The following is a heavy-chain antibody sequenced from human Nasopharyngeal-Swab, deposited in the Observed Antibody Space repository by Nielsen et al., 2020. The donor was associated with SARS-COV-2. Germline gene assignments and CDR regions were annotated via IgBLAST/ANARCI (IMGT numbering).Heavy chain of an antibody. V-gene: IGHV2-5*02. J-gene: IGHJ4*02. Sequence: WIRQPPGKVLEWLALVHWDDEKRYSPSLKSRLTITKDTSKNQVVLTMTNVDPMDTATYYCARGYQLIRGFDYWGQGTLVTVSS. D-gene: IGHD2-2*01. CDR3: ARGYQLIRGFDY. CDR2: VHWDDEK.